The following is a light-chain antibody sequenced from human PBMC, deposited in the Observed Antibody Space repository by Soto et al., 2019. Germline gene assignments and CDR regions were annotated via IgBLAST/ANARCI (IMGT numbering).Light chain of an antibody. CDR2: AAS. J-gene: IGKJ4*01. CDR1: QDINSY. CDR3: QQYNIYPLT. V-gene: IGKV1D-16*01. Sequence: DVQMTQSPSSLSASVGDRVTITCRASQDINSYLAWYQQKPGNAPKSLIYAASSLQTGVPSRFGGSESGTDFTLTINNLQPEDSATYYCQQYNIYPLTFGGGTKVEIK.